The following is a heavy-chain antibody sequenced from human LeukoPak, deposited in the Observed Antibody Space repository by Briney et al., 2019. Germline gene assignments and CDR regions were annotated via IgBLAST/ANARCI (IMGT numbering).Heavy chain of an antibody. J-gene: IGHJ3*02. Sequence: PWGSLRLSCAASGFPFSSYALSWVRQAPGKGLEWVSFIRSSSTYIYYADSMKGRFTISRDNAKNSLLLQMNSLRGEDTAVYYCARIPYSSSLTDAFDIWGQGTMVTVYS. D-gene: IGHD6-6*01. CDR1: GFPFSSYA. CDR2: IRSSSTYI. V-gene: IGHV3-21*01. CDR3: ARIPYSSSLTDAFDI.